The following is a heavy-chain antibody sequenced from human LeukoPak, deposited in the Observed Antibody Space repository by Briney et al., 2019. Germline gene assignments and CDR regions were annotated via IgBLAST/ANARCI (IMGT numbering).Heavy chain of an antibody. J-gene: IGHJ6*02. CDR3: ARVPRVGSGWYRSDYYYGMDV. Sequence: SETLSLTCTVSGGSISSSSYYWGWIRQPPGKGLEWLGSIYYSGSTYYNPSLKSRVTISVDTSKNQFSLRLSSVTAADTAVYYCARVPRVGSGWYRSDYYYGMDVWGQGTTVTVSS. CDR2: IYYSGST. V-gene: IGHV4-39*07. CDR1: GGSISSSSYY. D-gene: IGHD6-19*01.